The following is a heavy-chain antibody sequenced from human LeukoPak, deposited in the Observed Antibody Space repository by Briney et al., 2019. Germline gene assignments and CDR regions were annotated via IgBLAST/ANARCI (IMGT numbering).Heavy chain of an antibody. CDR1: GYTFTGYY. Sequence: ASVKVSCKASGYTFTGYYIHWVRQAPGQGLEWMGWINPNSGGTNYAQKFQGRVTMTRDTSISTAYMEPSRLRSDDTAVYYCARYLAYSSGWSYTDWFDPWGQGTLVTVSS. CDR2: INPNSGGT. D-gene: IGHD6-19*01. V-gene: IGHV1-2*02. J-gene: IGHJ5*02. CDR3: ARYLAYSSGWSYTDWFDP.